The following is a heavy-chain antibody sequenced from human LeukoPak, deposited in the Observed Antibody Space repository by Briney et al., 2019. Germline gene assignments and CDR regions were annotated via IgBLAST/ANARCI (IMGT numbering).Heavy chain of an antibody. D-gene: IGHD6-13*01. V-gene: IGHV4-34*01. CDR3: ARGRTIAAAGKYYYYYYMDV. CDR1: GGSFSGYY. Sequence: SETLSLTCAVYGGSFSGYYWSWIRQPPGKGLEWIGEINHSGSTNYNPSLKSRVTISVDTSKNQFSLKLSSVTAADTAVYYCARGRTIAAAGKYYYYYYMDVWGKGTTVTVSS. CDR2: INHSGST. J-gene: IGHJ6*03.